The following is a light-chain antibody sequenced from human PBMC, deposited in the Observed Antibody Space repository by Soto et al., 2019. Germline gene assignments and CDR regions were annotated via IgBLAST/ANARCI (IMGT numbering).Light chain of an antibody. J-gene: IGLJ3*02. V-gene: IGLV3-16*01. CDR2: KDT. CDR1: ALPKKY. CDR3: LSADSRDVWL. Sequence: SYELTQPPSVSVSLGQMARITCSGEALPKKYGYWYQQQPVHLPGLVLYKDTESPSGVPERFSGSSSGTIVTLTIRGVPAEDEADYYCLSADSRDVWLFGGGTKLTVL.